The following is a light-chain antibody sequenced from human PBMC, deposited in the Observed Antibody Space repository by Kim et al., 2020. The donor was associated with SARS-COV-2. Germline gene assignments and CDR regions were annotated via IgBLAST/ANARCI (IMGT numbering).Light chain of an antibody. V-gene: IGLV2-14*03. CDR1: SSDVGAYKY. CDR2: DVS. CDR3: TSYTSSSTYV. J-gene: IGLJ1*01. Sequence: AITISCAGTSSDVGAYKYVSWYQQHPGKAPNLLIYDVSDRPSGVSNRFSGSKSGNTASLTISGLQAEDEADYYCTSYTSSSTYVFGTGTKVTVL.